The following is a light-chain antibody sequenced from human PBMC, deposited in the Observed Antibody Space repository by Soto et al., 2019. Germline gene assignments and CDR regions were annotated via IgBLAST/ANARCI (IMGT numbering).Light chain of an antibody. CDR3: QHYNNWPPYT. V-gene: IGKV3-15*01. CDR2: GAS. J-gene: IGKJ2*01. Sequence: ELVMTQSPATLSVSPGERATLSCRASQSVSTNVAWYQQKPGRAPRLLIYGASTRATDISARFRGSGSGTDFTLTISSLQSEDFAVYYCQHYNNWPPYTFGHGTKLEIK. CDR1: QSVSTN.